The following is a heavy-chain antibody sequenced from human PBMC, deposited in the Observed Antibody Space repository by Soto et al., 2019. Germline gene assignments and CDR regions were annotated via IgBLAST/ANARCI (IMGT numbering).Heavy chain of an antibody. J-gene: IGHJ4*02. CDR3: ARHGRYDFWSSPNNY. CDR1: GYSFTSYW. V-gene: IGHV5-51*01. CDR2: IYPGDSDT. D-gene: IGHD3-3*01. Sequence: GESLKISCKGSGYSFTSYWIGWVRQMPGKGLEWMGIIYPGDSDTRYSPSFQGQVTISADKSISTAYLQWSSLKASDTAMYYCARHGRYDFWSSPNNYWGQGPLSVVSS.